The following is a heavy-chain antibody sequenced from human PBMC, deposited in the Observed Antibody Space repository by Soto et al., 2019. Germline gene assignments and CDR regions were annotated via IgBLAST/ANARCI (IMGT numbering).Heavy chain of an antibody. D-gene: IGHD2-15*01. CDR3: AALPPRLVVVGLPLAP. CDR2: IYHTGST. CDR1: GASISSTNW. Sequence: QVQLQESGPRLVKPSGTLSLTCAVSGASISSTNWWTWVRQPPGKGLEWSGEIYHTGSTKYNPSLKRRVIISLDESNNQFSLNLSSVAAADTAVYYCAALPPRLVVVGLPLAPWGQGTLVTVSS. J-gene: IGHJ4*02. V-gene: IGHV4-4*02.